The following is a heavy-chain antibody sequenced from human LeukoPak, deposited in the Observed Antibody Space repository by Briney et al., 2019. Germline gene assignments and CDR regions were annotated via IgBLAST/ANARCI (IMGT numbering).Heavy chain of an antibody. CDR1: GGSISSYY. CDR2: IYYSGST. J-gene: IGHJ4*02. Sequence: SETLSLTCTVSGGSISSYYWSWIRQPPGKGLEWIGYIYYSGSTNYNPSLKSRATFSEDTSKNYFSLSLSAVTAADTAVYYCASPGPYYSETSGYLVFWGQGILVTVSS. CDR3: ASPGPYYSETSGYLVF. D-gene: IGHD3-22*01. V-gene: IGHV4-59*01.